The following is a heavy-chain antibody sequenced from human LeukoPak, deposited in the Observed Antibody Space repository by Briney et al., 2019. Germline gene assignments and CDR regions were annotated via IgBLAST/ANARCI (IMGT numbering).Heavy chain of an antibody. J-gene: IGHJ6*03. D-gene: IGHD1-14*01. V-gene: IGHV3-23*01. CDR2: ISGSGGST. Sequence: PGGSLRLSCAASGFTFSSYAMSWVRQAPGKGLEWVSAISGSGGSTYYADSVKGRFTIPRDNSKNTLYLQMNSLRAEDTAVYYCAKAGSQVYYYMDVWGKGTTVTVSS. CDR1: GFTFSSYA. CDR3: AKAGSQVYYYMDV.